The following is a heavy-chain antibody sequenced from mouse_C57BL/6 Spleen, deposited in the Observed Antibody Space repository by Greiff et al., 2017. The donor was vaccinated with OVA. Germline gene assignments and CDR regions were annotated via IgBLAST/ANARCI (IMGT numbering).Heavy chain of an antibody. Sequence: VQLQQSGAELARPGASVKMSCKASGYTFTSYTMHWVKQRPGQGLEWIGYINPSSGYTKYNQKFKDKATLTADKSSSTAYMQLSSLTSEDAAVYYCARGVTGTYWGQGTLVTVSA. D-gene: IGHD4-1*01. J-gene: IGHJ3*01. CDR3: ARGVTGTY. CDR1: GYTFTSYT. V-gene: IGHV1-4*01. CDR2: INPSSGYT.